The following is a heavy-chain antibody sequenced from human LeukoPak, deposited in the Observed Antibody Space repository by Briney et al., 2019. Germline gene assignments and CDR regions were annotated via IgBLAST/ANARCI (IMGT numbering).Heavy chain of an antibody. Sequence: EASVKVSCKASGYTFTSYDINWVRQATGQGLEWMGWVNPNSGNTGYAQKFQGRVTMTRNTSISTAYMELSSLRSEDTAVYYCARGGYSSSWYGPRGMDVWGQGTTVTVSS. V-gene: IGHV1-8*01. CDR3: ARGGYSSSWYGPRGMDV. CDR2: VNPNSGNT. CDR1: GYTFTSYD. D-gene: IGHD6-13*01. J-gene: IGHJ6*02.